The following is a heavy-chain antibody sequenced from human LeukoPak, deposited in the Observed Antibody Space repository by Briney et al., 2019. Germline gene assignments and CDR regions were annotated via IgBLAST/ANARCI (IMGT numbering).Heavy chain of an antibody. J-gene: IGHJ4*02. D-gene: IGHD6-19*01. V-gene: IGHV7-4-1*02. CDR3: ASGSFVADPYGPKTDNDY. CDR1: GYTFTSYA. Sequence: ASVKVSCKASGYTFTSYAMNWVRQAPGQGLEWMGWINTNTGNPTYAQGFTGRFVFSLDTSVSTAYLQISSLKAEDTAVYYCASGSFVADPYGPKTDNDYWGQGTLVTVSS. CDR2: INTNTGNP.